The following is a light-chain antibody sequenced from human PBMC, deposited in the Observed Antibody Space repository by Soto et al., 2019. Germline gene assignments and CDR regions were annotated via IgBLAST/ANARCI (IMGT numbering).Light chain of an antibody. V-gene: IGKV1-5*01. CDR3: QQYHISWT. CDR2: DAS. CDR1: QTISSW. Sequence: DIQMTQSPSTLSGSVGDRVTITCRASQTISSWLAWYQQKPGKAPKLLIYDASNLQSGVPSRFSGSGIGTEFTLTISSLQPDDFATYFCQQYHISWTFGQGTKVDIK. J-gene: IGKJ1*01.